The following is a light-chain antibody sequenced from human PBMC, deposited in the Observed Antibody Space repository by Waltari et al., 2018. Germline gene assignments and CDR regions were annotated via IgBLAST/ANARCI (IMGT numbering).Light chain of an antibody. CDR2: KAS. CDR3: QQYNSYPT. J-gene: IGKJ1*01. V-gene: IGKV1-5*03. Sequence: DIQMTQSPSTLSASVGDRVTITCRASQSVDHWLAWYQQIPGQAPNLRIYKASTLETGVPSRFRGSGSGTEFTLTISSLQPDDFATYYCQQYNSYPTFGQGTKVEIK. CDR1: QSVDHW.